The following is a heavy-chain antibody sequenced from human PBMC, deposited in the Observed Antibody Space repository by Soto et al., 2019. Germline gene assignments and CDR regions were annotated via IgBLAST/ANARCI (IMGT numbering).Heavy chain of an antibody. Sequence: SETLSLTCAVSSDSISSNYWWSWVRQPPGKGLEWIGEIYHSGSTYYNPSLKSRVTISVDTSKNQFSLKLSSVTAADTAVYYCARTAVTTYYYYYYMDVWGKGTTVTVSS. D-gene: IGHD4-4*01. V-gene: IGHV4-4*02. CDR1: SDSISSNYW. CDR2: IYHSGST. J-gene: IGHJ6*03. CDR3: ARTAVTTYYYYYYMDV.